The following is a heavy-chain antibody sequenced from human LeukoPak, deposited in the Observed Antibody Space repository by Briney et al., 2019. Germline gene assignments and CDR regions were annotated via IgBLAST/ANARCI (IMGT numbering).Heavy chain of an antibody. J-gene: IGHJ4*02. CDR1: GYTFTGYY. D-gene: IGHD1-20*01. V-gene: IGHV1-2*06. CDR2: INPNSGGT. CDR3: AREFSNWNDVDPWNY. Sequence: RASVKVSCKASGYTFTGYYMHWVRQAPGQGLEWMGRINPNSGGTNYAQKFQGRVTMTRDTSISTAYMELSRLRSDDTAVYYCAREFSNWNDVDPWNYWGQGTLVTVSS.